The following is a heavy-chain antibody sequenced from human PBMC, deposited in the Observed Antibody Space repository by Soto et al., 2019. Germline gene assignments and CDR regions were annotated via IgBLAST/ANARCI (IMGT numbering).Heavy chain of an antibody. CDR2: ISYDGSNK. CDR3: ARVAAADYYYYYGMDV. D-gene: IGHD6-13*01. CDR1: GFTVSPDG. V-gene: IGHV3-30*03. J-gene: IGHJ6*02. Sequence: GGSLRLSCAASGFTVSPDGMRWVRQAPGKGLEWVAVISYDGSNKYYADSVKGRFTISRDNSKNTLYLQMNSLRPEDTAVYYCARVAAADYYYYYGMDVWGQGTTVTVSS.